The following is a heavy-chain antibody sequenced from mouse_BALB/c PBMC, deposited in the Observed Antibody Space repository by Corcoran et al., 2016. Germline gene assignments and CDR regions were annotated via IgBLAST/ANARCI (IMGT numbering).Heavy chain of an antibody. J-gene: IGHJ4*01. Sequence: EVQLQQSGPELVKPGASVKMSCKASGYTFTSYVMHWVKQKPGQGLEWIGYINPYNDGTKYNEKFKGKATLTSDKSSSTAYMELSSLTSEDSAVYYCARGSPTGTGAMDYWGQGTSVTVSS. D-gene: IGHD4-1*02. CDR3: ARGSPTGTGAMDY. V-gene: IGHV1S136*01. CDR1: GYTFTSYV. CDR2: INPYNDGT.